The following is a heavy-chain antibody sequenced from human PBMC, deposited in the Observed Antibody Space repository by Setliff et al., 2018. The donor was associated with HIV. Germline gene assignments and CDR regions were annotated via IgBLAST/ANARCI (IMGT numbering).Heavy chain of an antibody. D-gene: IGHD3-3*01. CDR2: VHYSGST. V-gene: IGHV4-59*01. CDR3: ASEKKAWSVSDSFYEY. Sequence: SETLCLTCTVSGLSMSYNYWTWIRQSPGKGLEWIGYVHYSGSTRYNPSLKSRVTISVDTSKKKFSLKLTSMTATDTAVYYCASEKKAWSVSDSFYEYWGQGVPVTVSS. J-gene: IGHJ4*02. CDR1: GLSMSYNY.